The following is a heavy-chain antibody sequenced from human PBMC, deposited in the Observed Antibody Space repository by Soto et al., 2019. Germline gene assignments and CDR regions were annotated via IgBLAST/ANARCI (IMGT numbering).Heavy chain of an antibody. Sequence: QVQLQESGPGLVKPSQTLSITCTVSGGSISSGGYYWSWIRQHPWKGLEWIGYIYYSGSTYYNPSLKSRVTISVDTSKNLFSLELSSVTAADSAVNYCARGPAAAGTKFDTWFDSWGQVVLFTVSS. CDR3: ARGPAAAGTKFDTWFDS. CDR1: GGSISSGGYY. D-gene: IGHD6-13*01. V-gene: IGHV4-31*03. CDR2: IYYSGST. J-gene: IGHJ5*01.